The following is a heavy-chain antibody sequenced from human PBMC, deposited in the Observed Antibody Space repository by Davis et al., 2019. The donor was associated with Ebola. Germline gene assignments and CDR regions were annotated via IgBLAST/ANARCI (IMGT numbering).Heavy chain of an antibody. Sequence: SVKVSCKASGGTFSRYVISWVRQAPGQGLEWMGGIIPIFGTANYAQKFQGRVTITADEPTSTAYMELSSLRSDDTAVYYCARDMVVTHYGMDVWGQGTTVTVSS. CDR1: GGTFSRYV. D-gene: IGHD2-21*02. J-gene: IGHJ6*02. V-gene: IGHV1-69*13. CDR3: ARDMVVTHYGMDV. CDR2: IIPIFGTA.